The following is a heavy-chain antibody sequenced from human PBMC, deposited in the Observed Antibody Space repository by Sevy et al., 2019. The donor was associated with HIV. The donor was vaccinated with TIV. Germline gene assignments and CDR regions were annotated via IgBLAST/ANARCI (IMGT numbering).Heavy chain of an antibody. J-gene: IGHJ3*02. CDR2: MSYNGNKK. D-gene: IGHD6-13*01. CDR3: ARGGAAAGHAFDI. CDR1: GFSFSRSA. Sequence: GGSLRLSCAASGFSFSRSAMHWVRQAPGKGLEWVAVMSYNGNKKYNGDSVKGRFTISRDDSKNTLYLQMNSLRAEDTAVYYCARGGAAAGHAFDIWGQGTMVTVSS. V-gene: IGHV3-30*04.